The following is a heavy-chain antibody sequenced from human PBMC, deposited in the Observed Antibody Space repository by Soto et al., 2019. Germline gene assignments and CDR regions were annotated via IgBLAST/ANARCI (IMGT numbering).Heavy chain of an antibody. CDR3: ARHAGNSWKGDYFDY. CDR2: IDPNDSQT. Sequence: GESLKISCHASVYNFSSSWIGWGRQMPGKGLEWMGIIDPNDSQTIYSPSFQGQVTISADKSIDTAYLQWSSLKTSDTAMYYCARHAGNSWKGDYFDYWGQEALVTVSS. D-gene: IGHD6-13*01. CDR1: VYNFSSSW. J-gene: IGHJ4*02. V-gene: IGHV5-51*01.